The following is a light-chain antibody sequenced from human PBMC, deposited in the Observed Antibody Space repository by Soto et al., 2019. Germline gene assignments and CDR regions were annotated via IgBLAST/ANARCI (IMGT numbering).Light chain of an antibody. CDR1: QSILYSSNNKNY. J-gene: IGKJ3*01. CDR3: QQYYSLPFT. V-gene: IGKV4-1*01. Sequence: DIVMTQSPDSLAVSLGERATINCKSSQSILYSSNNKNYLTWYQQKPGQPPKLLIYWASTRESGVPDRFSGSGSGTDFTLTISSLQPEYVAVYYCQQYYSLPFTFGPGTKVDIK. CDR2: WAS.